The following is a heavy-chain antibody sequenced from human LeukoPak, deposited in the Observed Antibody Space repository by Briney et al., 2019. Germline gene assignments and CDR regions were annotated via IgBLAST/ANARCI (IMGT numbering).Heavy chain of an antibody. CDR3: AKAHLLDWLLPFDY. Sequence: QTGGSLRLSCAASEFTFSSYAMHWVRQAPGKGLEGVALVSYDGSDKYYADSVKGRFTISRDNSKNTLYLQMNSLRGEDTAVYYCAKAHLLDWLLPFDYWGQGTLVTVSS. J-gene: IGHJ4*02. D-gene: IGHD3/OR15-3a*01. V-gene: IGHV3-30*18. CDR2: VSYDGSDK. CDR1: EFTFSSYA.